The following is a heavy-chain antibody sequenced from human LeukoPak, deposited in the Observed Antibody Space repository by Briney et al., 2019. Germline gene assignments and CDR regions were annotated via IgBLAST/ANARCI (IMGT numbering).Heavy chain of an antibody. V-gene: IGHV4-39*07. CDR3: TRDSQLEWFYL. CDR2: IYYDGST. J-gene: IGHJ5*01. Sequence: SETLSLTCTVSGDSISRSSYYWGWIRQPPGEGLEWIGAIYYDGSTYHNPSLKSRVTISVDASKNQFSLKLRSVTAADTAVYYCTRDSQLEWFYLWGQGTLVTVSS. CDR1: GDSISRSSYY. D-gene: IGHD3-10*01.